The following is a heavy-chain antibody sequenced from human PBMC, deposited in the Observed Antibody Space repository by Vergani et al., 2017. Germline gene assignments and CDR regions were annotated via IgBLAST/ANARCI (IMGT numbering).Heavy chain of an antibody. CDR2: LSGSSDDT. CDR3: AKKFKRRTWTNFLGAFDV. CDR1: SFTFNNYA. J-gene: IGHJ3*01. D-gene: IGHD3-3*01. V-gene: IGHV3-23*04. Sequence: VQLVESGGGVVQPGGSLRLSCAASSFTFNNYAMSWVRQAPGKGLGWVSVLSGSSDDTEYADSGKGRCTISRNKSKNTWYLQMNSLSAEDTAVYYCAKKFKRRTWTNFLGAFDVWSQGTLVTVSS.